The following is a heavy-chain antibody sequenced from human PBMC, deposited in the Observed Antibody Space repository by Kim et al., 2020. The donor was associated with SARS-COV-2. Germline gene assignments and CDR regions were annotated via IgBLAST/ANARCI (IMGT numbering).Heavy chain of an antibody. J-gene: IGHJ3*02. Sequence: GGSLRLSWAASGFTFSDYYMSWIRQAPGKGLEWVSYISSSSSYTNYADSVKGRVTISRDDAKNSLYLQMNSLRADDTAVYYCARASEGRAFDILGQGTMGTVSS. D-gene: IGHD2-15*01. CDR3: ARASEGRAFDI. CDR1: GFTFSDYY. CDR2: ISSSSSYT. V-gene: IGHV3-11*05.